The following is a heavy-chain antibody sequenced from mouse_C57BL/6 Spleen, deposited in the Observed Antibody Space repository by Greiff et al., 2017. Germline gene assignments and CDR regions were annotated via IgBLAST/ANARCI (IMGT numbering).Heavy chain of an antibody. CDR3: APDYYGSDWYFDV. Sequence: EVKLVESGGGLVKPGGSLKLSCAASGFTFSDYGMHWVRQAPEKGLEWVAYISSGSSTIYYADTVKGRFTISRDNAKNTLFLQMTSLRSEDTAMYYCAPDYYGSDWYFDVWGTGTTVTVSS. CDR1: GFTFSDYG. V-gene: IGHV5-17*01. J-gene: IGHJ1*03. D-gene: IGHD1-1*01. CDR2: ISSGSSTI.